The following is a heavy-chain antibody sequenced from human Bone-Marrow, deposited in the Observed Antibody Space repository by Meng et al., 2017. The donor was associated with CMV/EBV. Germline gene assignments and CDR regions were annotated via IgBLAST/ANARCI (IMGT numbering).Heavy chain of an antibody. J-gene: IGHJ4*02. Sequence: SETLSLTCTVSGGSISSSSYYWGWIRQPPGKGLEWIGSIYYSGSTYYNPSLKSRVTISVDTSKNQFSLKLSSVTAADTAVYYCASFGSAAAGPVGYWGQGTLVTVSS. CDR1: GGSISSSSYY. CDR3: ASFGSAAAGPVGY. CDR2: IYYSGST. D-gene: IGHD6-13*01. V-gene: IGHV4-39*01.